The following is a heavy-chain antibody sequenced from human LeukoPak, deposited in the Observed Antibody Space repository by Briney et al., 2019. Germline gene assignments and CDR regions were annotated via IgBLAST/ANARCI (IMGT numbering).Heavy chain of an antibody. CDR1: GYTFTSYA. V-gene: IGHV1-3*01. CDR2: INAGNGNT. Sequence: ASVKVSCKASGYTFTSYAMHWVRQAPGQRLEWMGWINAGNGNTKYSQKFQGRVTITRDTSASTAYMVLSSLRSEDTAVYYCARSYYGSGSHWGMDVWGKGTTVTVSS. CDR3: ARSYYGSGSHWGMDV. J-gene: IGHJ6*04. D-gene: IGHD3-10*01.